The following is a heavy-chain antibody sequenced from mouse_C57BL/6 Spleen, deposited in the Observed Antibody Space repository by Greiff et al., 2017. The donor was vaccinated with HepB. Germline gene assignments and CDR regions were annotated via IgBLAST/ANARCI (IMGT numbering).Heavy chain of an antibody. D-gene: IGHD2-4*01. J-gene: IGHJ4*01. CDR2: ISDGGSYT. V-gene: IGHV5-4*01. CDR1: GFTFSSYA. Sequence: EVKVEESGGGLVKPGGSLKLSCAASGFTFSSYAMSWVRQTPEKRLEWVATISDGGSYTYYPDNVKGRFTISRDNAKNNLYLQMSHLKSEDTAMYYCARDRGYDYDGGYAMDYWGQGTSVTVSS. CDR3: ARDRGYDYDGGYAMDY.